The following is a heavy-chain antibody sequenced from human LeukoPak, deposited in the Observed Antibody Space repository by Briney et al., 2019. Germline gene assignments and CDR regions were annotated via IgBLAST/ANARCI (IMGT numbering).Heavy chain of an antibody. CDR3: ARDVRLVDSNYGAYYFDY. J-gene: IGHJ4*02. Sequence: GGSLRLSCAASGFTVSSNYMSWVRQAPGKGLECVSVIYSGGSTYYADSVKGRFTISRDNSKNTLYLQMNSLRAEDTAVYYCARDVRLVDSNYGAYYFDYWGQGTLVTVSS. D-gene: IGHD4-11*01. CDR1: GFTVSSNY. V-gene: IGHV3-66*02. CDR2: IYSGGST.